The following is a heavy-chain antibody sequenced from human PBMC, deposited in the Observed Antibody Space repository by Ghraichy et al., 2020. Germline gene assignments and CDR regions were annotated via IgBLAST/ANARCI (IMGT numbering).Heavy chain of an antibody. CDR1: GYSFTSYW. Sequence: GESLNISCKGSGYSFTSYWIGWVRQMPGKGLEWMGIIYPGDSDTRYSPSFQGQVTISADKSISTAYLQWSSLKASDTAMYYCAGAFRYCSGGSCYPPQDREYYFDYWGQGTLVTVSS. D-gene: IGHD2-15*01. CDR2: IYPGDSDT. J-gene: IGHJ4*02. CDR3: AGAFRYCSGGSCYPPQDREYYFDY. V-gene: IGHV5-51*01.